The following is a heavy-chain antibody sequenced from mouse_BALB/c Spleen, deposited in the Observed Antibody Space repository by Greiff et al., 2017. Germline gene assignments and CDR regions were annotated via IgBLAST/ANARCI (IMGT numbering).Heavy chain of an antibody. V-gene: IGHV1-14*01. D-gene: IGHD1-2*01. Sequence: VQLKQSGPELVKPGASVKMSCKASGYTFTSYVMHWVKQKPGQGLEWIGYINPYNDGTKYNEKFKGKATLTSDKSSSTAYMELSSLTSEDSAVYYCARITTANYFDYWGQGTTLTVSS. CDR1: GYTFTSYV. J-gene: IGHJ2*01. CDR2: INPYNDGT. CDR3: ARITTANYFDY.